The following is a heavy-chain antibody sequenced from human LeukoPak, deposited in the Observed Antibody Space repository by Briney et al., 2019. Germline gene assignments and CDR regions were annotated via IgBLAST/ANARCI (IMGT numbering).Heavy chain of an antibody. J-gene: IGHJ4*02. Sequence: HPGGSLRLSCAASGFTFSSYAMSWVRQAPGKGLEWVSAISGSGGSTYYADSVKGRFTISRDNSKNTLYLQMNSLRADDTAVYYCAKIDSSRQKQLSSGDYWGQGTLVTVSS. D-gene: IGHD3-10*01. CDR2: ISGSGGST. CDR1: GFTFSSYA. CDR3: AKIDSSRQKQLSSGDY. V-gene: IGHV3-23*01.